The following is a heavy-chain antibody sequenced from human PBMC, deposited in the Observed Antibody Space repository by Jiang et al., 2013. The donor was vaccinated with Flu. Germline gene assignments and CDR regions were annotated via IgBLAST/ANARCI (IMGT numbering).Heavy chain of an antibody. J-gene: IGHJ4*02. V-gene: IGHV1-58*02. CDR1: GFTFTSSA. CDR3: AAAYPRFSLWEAFDY. CDR2: IVVGSGNT. D-gene: IGHD1-26*01. Sequence: CKASGFTFTSSAMQWVRQARGQRLEWIGWIVVGSGNTNYAQKFQERVTITRDMSTSTAYMELSSLRSEDTAVYYCAAAYPRFSLWEAFDYWGQGTLVTVSS.